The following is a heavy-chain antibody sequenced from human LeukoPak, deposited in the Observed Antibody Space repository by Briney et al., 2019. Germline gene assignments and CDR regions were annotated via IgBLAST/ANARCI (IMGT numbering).Heavy chain of an antibody. CDR3: ARDRGDTAIYFAY. CDR2: ISYDGSNK. CDR1: GFTFSSYA. Sequence: GGSLRLSCAASGFTFSSYAMHWVRQAPGKGLEWVAVISYDGSNKYYADSVKGRFTISRDNSKNTLDLQMNSLRAGDTAVYSCARDRGDTAIYFAYWGRGPLVTVSS. V-gene: IGHV3-30-3*01. D-gene: IGHD5-18*01. J-gene: IGHJ4*02.